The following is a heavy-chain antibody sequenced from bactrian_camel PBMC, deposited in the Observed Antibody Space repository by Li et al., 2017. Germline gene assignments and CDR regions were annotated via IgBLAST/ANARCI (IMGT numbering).Heavy chain of an antibody. J-gene: IGHJ4*01. CDR2: IYPHNKNT. CDR1: VYTSGFWC. D-gene: IGHD3*01. Sequence: HVQLVESGGATVESGRSLRLSCTSNVYTSGFWCMGWFHQAPGKEREGVAVIYPHNKNTIYADSVRGRFTISRDIASDTAYLQMNNLKPEDTGMYYCKLLYTRYGSIWGQGTQVTVS. CDR3: KLLYTRYGSI. V-gene: IGHV3S63*01.